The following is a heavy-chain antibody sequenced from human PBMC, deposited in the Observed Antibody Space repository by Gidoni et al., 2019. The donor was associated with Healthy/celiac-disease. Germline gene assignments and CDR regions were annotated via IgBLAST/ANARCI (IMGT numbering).Heavy chain of an antibody. CDR1: GFTVSSNY. Sequence: EVQLVESGGGLVQPGGSLRLSCSASGFTVSSNYMSWVRQAPGKGLEWVSVIYSGGSTYYADSVKGRFTISRDNSKNTLYLQMNSLRAEDTAVYYCARSYSSGWYRYFDYWGQGTLVTVSS. J-gene: IGHJ4*02. D-gene: IGHD6-19*01. V-gene: IGHV3-66*02. CDR2: IYSGGST. CDR3: ARSYSSGWYRYFDY.